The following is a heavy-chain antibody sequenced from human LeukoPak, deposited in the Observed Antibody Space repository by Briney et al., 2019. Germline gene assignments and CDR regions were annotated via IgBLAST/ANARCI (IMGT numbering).Heavy chain of an antibody. Sequence: GGSLRLSCAASGFTVSNNYMNWVRQAPGKGLEWVSFISNSGDSIYYADSVKGRFTISRDNAKNSLFLQMNSLRAEDTAVYYCARSEARFMLSWGQGTLVTVSS. V-gene: IGHV3-11*04. J-gene: IGHJ4*02. D-gene: IGHD3-16*02. CDR3: ARSEARFMLS. CDR2: ISNSGDSI. CDR1: GFTVSNNY.